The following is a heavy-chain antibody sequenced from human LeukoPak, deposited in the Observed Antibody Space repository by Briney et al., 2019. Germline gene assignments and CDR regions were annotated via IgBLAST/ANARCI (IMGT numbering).Heavy chain of an antibody. CDR3: ARGYITMGYYDY. Sequence: ASVKVSCKVSGDTLTELSMHWVRQAPGKGLEWMGSFDPEDDETTYAQKFQGRVTMTEDTSTDIAYMELRSLRSDDTAVYYCARGYITMGYYDYWGQGTLVTVSS. CDR2: FDPEDDET. CDR1: GDTLTELS. J-gene: IGHJ4*02. D-gene: IGHD5-18*01. V-gene: IGHV1-24*01.